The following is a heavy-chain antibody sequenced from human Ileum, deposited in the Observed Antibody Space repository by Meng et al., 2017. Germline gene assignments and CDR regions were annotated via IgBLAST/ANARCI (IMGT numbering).Heavy chain of an antibody. Sequence: QVQLVESGGDVVQLGRSLSLSCAASGFTFSNYGMQWVRQAPGKGLEWVELIWYDGTNEKYADSVKGRFTISRDNSKNTLYLQMNSLRADDTAVYYCARDVVSGSPIRMAWGYWGQGTLVTVSS. J-gene: IGHJ4*02. CDR2: IWYDGTNE. V-gene: IGHV3-33*01. D-gene: IGHD1-26*01. CDR1: GFTFSNYG. CDR3: ARDVVSGSPIRMAWGY.